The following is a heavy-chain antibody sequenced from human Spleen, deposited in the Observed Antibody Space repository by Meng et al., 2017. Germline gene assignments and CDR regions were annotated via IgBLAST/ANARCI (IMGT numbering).Heavy chain of an antibody. CDR3: ARISGYTVDY. CDR1: GFSFTDAW. Sequence: GGSLRLSCVASGFSFTDAWMSWVRQAPGKGLEWVGRIKSNSDGGTTDYAAPVKGRFTISRDDSKNTLYLQMNSLRAADTAVYYCARISGYTVDYWGPGTLVTVSS. D-gene: IGHD3-22*01. V-gene: IGHV3-15*01. J-gene: IGHJ4*02. CDR2: IKSNSDGGTT.